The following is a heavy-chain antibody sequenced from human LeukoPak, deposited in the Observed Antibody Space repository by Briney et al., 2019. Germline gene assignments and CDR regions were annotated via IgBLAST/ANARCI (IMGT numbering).Heavy chain of an antibody. J-gene: IGHJ4*02. CDR3: ARAHSSYYDSSGFYC. D-gene: IGHD3-22*01. CDR1: GFTLISSW. V-gene: IGHV3-74*01. CDR2: INSDGSST. Sequence: GGSLRLSCEASGFTLISSWMHWVRQAPGKGLVWVSRINSDGSSTSYADSVKGRFTISRDNAKNTLYLQMNSLRAEDTAVYYCARAHSSYYDSSGFYCWGQGTLVTVSS.